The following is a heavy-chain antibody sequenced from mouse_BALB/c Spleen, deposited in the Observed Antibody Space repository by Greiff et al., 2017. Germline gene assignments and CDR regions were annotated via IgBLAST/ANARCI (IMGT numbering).Heavy chain of an antibody. J-gene: IGHJ2*01. Sequence: EVQLQQSGTVLARPGASVKMSCKASGYTFTSYWMHWVKQRPGQGLEWIGAIYPGNSDTSYNQKFKGKAKLTAVTSTSTAYMELSSLTNEDSAVYYCTGGWLLRYYFDYWGQGTTLTVSS. D-gene: IGHD2-3*01. CDR3: TGGWLLRYYFDY. V-gene: IGHV1-5*01. CDR2: IYPGNSDT. CDR1: GYTFTSYW.